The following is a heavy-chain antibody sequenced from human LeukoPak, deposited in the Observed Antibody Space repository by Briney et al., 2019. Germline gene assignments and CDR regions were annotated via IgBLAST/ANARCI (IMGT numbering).Heavy chain of an antibody. CDR1: GFIFSDYS. D-gene: IGHD3-10*02. CDR2: ISSSSSHI. CDR3: AELGITMIGGV. Sequence: GGSLRLSCTASGFIFSDYSMNWVRQAPGKGLEWVSSISSSSSHIYYADSMKGRFTISRDNDKNSVYLQMNSLRAEDTAVYYCAELGITMIGGVWGKGTTVTISS. V-gene: IGHV3-21*01. J-gene: IGHJ6*04.